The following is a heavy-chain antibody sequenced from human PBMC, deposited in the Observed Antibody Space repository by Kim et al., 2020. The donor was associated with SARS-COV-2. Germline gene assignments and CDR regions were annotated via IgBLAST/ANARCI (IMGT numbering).Heavy chain of an antibody. Sequence: EYAASVRSRITITPDTSKNQFSLHLKSLTPEDTAVYYCVRASGSSYDYWGQGILVTVSS. V-gene: IGHV6-1*01. CDR3: VRASGSSYDY. J-gene: IGHJ4*02. D-gene: IGHD6-6*01.